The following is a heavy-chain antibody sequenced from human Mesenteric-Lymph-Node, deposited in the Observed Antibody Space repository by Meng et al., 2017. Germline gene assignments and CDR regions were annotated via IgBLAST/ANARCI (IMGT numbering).Heavy chain of an antibody. CDR1: RGSISSCGFY. CDR2: IYYSGST. D-gene: IGHD4-17*01. V-gene: IGHV4-31*03. J-gene: IGHJ5*02. Sequence: QVRLQESGPGLVKPSQTLSVTCTVSRGSISSCGFYWSWIRQHPGKGLEWIGYIYYSGSTYYNPSLRSRVAISIDTSKNQFSLKLTSVTAADTAVYFCARTNYGDYNWFDPWGQGTLVTVSS. CDR3: ARTNYGDYNWFDP.